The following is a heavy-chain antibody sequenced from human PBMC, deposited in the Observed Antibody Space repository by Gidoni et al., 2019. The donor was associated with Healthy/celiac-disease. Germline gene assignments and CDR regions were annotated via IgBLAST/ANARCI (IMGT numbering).Heavy chain of an antibody. Sequence: EVQLVESGGGLVKPGGSLRLSCAASGFPFSSYSMNWVRQAPGKGLEWVSSISSSSSYIYYADSVKGRFTISRDNAKNSLYLQMNSLRAEDTAVYYCARNRVDIVGATTDAFDIWGQGTMVTVSS. CDR2: ISSSSSYI. CDR3: ARNRVDIVGATTDAFDI. J-gene: IGHJ3*02. D-gene: IGHD1-26*01. V-gene: IGHV3-21*01. CDR1: GFPFSSYS.